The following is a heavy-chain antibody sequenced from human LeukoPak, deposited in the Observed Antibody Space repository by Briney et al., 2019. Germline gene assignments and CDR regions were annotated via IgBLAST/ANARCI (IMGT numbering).Heavy chain of an antibody. CDR2: IGTAGEI. Sequence: GGSLRLSCAASGFTFSSYDIHWVRQATGKGLGWVSGIGTAGEIYYPGSVKGRFTISRENAKNSLYLQMNSLRAEDTAVYYCASYARPRYYYDSSGPSTFDYWGQGTLVTVSS. CDR3: ASYARPRYYYDSSGPSTFDY. V-gene: IGHV3-13*01. CDR1: GFTFSSYD. J-gene: IGHJ4*02. D-gene: IGHD3-22*01.